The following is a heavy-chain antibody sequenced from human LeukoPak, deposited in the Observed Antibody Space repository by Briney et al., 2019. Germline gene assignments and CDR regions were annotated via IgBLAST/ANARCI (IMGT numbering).Heavy chain of an antibody. CDR1: GFTFGNAW. V-gene: IGHV3-15*01. Sequence: PGGSLRLSCAASGFTFGNAWMNWVRQAPGKGLEWVGLIRSKTDGGTTDYAAPVKGRFTISRDDSENTLYLQMNSLKTEDTAVYYCRPGSGQGAFDYWGQGTLVTVSS. J-gene: IGHJ4*02. CDR3: RPGSGQGAFDY. CDR2: IRSKTDGGTT. D-gene: IGHD2-15*01.